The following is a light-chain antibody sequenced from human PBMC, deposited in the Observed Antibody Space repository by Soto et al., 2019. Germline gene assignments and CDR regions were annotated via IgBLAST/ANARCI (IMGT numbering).Light chain of an antibody. CDR1: QSVSSN. J-gene: IGKJ1*01. CDR2: GAS. CDR3: QQYNNWPPVT. Sequence: EIVMTQSPATLSVSPGERATLSCRASQSVSSNLAWHQQKPGQAPRLLIYGASTRATGIPARFSGSGSGTEFTLTISSLQSEDFAVYSCQQYNNWPPVTFGQGTEV. V-gene: IGKV3-15*01.